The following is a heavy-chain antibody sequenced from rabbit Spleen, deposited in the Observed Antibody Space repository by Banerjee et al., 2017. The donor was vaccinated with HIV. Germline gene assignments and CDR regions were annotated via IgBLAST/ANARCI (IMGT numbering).Heavy chain of an antibody. D-gene: IGHD2-1*01. CDR1: GVSFSISSY. J-gene: IGHJ4*01. CDR2: IDAGSSGFT. Sequence: QSLEESGGDLVKPGASLTLACTASGVSFSISSYMCWVRQAPGKGLEWIACIDAGSSGFTYFATWAKGRFAISKTSSTTVTLQLTSLTAADTAMYFCARGSAAMTMVITGFYFNLWGPGTLVTVS. V-gene: IGHV1S40*01. CDR3: ARGSAAMTMVITGFYFNL.